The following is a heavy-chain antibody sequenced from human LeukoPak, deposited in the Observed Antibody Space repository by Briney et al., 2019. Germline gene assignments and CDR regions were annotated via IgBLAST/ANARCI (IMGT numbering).Heavy chain of an antibody. Sequence: TPSETLSLTCTVSGGSISSYYWSWIRQPPGKGLEWIGNIYYSGSTNYNPSLKSRVTISVDTSKNQFSLKLSSVTAADTAVYYCARQRGDSVGYYYYGMDVWGQGTTVTVSS. CDR2: IYYSGST. CDR3: ARQRGDSVGYYYYGMDV. V-gene: IGHV4-59*08. D-gene: IGHD4-17*01. J-gene: IGHJ6*02. CDR1: GGSISSYY.